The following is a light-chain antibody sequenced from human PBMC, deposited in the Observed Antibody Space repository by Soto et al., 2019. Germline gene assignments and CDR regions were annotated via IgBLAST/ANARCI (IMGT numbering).Light chain of an antibody. CDR2: GNT. J-gene: IGLJ2*01. Sequence: QSVLTQPPSVSGAPGQRVTISCTGSRSNIGPGYEVHWYQQRPGTAPKLLIYGNTNRPSGVPDRFSGSKSGTSASLAITGLQAEDEADYYCQSYDSSLSVVFGGGTKLTVL. CDR1: RSNIGPGYE. V-gene: IGLV1-40*01. CDR3: QSYDSSLSVV.